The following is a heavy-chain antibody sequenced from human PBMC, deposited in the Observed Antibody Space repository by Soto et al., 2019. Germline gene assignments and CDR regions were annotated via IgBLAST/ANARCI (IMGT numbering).Heavy chain of an antibody. CDR3: AHRLFVNSWYWDVVFFHY. Sequence: SGPTLVNPTQTLTLTCTFSGFSLSTTGVGVGWIRQPPGKALECLALIYWDDDKRYSPSLKSRLTITKDTSRNQVVLTMTNMDPVDTATYYCAHRLFVNSWYWDVVFFHYRRQGPPITV. CDR1: GFSLSTTGVG. V-gene: IGHV2-5*02. D-gene: IGHD6-13*01. J-gene: IGHJ4*02. CDR2: IYWDDDK.